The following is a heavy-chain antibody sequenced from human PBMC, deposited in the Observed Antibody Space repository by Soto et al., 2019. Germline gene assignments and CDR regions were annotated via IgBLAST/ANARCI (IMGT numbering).Heavy chain of an antibody. CDR3: ARDSGIPGRYGYFGL. J-gene: IGHJ2*01. CDR1: GYTFSDYF. V-gene: IGHV1-2*02. D-gene: IGHD2-21*01. CDR2: INPKRGGT. Sequence: QVQLVQSGAEVKKPGASVKVSCTTYGYTFSDYFLHWVRQAARQGPEWMGFINPKRGGTEYAQKFQGRATMTRDTSSSTVHMDLSGLTSDDTAIYYCARDSGIPGRYGYFGLWGRGTLVTVSS.